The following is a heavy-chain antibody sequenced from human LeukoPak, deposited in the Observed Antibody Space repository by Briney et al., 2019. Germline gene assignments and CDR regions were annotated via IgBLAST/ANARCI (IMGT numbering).Heavy chain of an antibody. CDR3: AREVAAGSYRGFDY. CDR2: IYHNGDV. J-gene: IGHJ4*01. Sequence: SETLPLTCAVSGGSISTDNWWHWIRQSPGKGLEWIAEIYHNGDVHYNPSLKSRVTMSVDTSKNQFSLKVNSVTAADTATYFCAREVAAGSYRGFDYWGQGTLVTVSS. V-gene: IGHV4-4*02. CDR1: GGSISTDNW. D-gene: IGHD6-19*01.